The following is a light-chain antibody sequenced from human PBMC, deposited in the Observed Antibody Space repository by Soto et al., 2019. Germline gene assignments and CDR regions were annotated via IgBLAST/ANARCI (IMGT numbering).Light chain of an antibody. CDR2: EVS. V-gene: IGLV2-14*01. Sequence: QSALTQPASVSGSPGQSITISCTGTSSDVGGYNYVSWYQQQPVKAPKLMIYEVSNRPSEVSNRFSGSKSGNTASLTISGLQAEDEGNYYCSSYTSGSTLVVFGGGTKLTVL. CDR3: SSYTSGSTLVV. CDR1: SSDVGGYNY. J-gene: IGLJ2*01.